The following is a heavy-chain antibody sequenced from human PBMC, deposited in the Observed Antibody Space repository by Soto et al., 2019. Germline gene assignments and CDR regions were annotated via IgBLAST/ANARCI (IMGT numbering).Heavy chain of an antibody. D-gene: IGHD2-15*01. CDR3: ARVSTPAGGAFDI. Sequence: PSETPSLTCTVSGGSISSYYCSWIRQPPGKGLEWIGYIYYSGSTNYNPSLKSRVTISVDTSKNQFSLKLSSVTDADTAVYYCARVSTPAGGAFDIWGQGTMVTVSS. V-gene: IGHV4-59*01. CDR2: IYYSGST. CDR1: GGSISSYY. J-gene: IGHJ3*02.